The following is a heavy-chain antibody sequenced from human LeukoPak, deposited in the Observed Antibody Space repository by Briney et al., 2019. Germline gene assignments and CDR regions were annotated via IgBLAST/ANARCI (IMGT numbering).Heavy chain of an antibody. Sequence: GGSLTLACAAYGFTFSSYWMSWVRQAPGNGLEWVANLKQDGSEKYYVDSVKGRFTMSRDNAKNSMYLQMNSLRAEDTAVYYCARVELRNARFGELLLFDYWGQGTLVTVSS. CDR1: GFTFSSYW. V-gene: IGHV3-7*03. J-gene: IGHJ4*02. CDR3: ARVELRNARFGELLLFDY. CDR2: LKQDGSEK. D-gene: IGHD3-10*01.